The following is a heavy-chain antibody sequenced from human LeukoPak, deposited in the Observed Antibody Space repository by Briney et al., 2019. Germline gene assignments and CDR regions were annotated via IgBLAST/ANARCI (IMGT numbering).Heavy chain of an antibody. D-gene: IGHD3-22*01. V-gene: IGHV3-23*01. J-gene: IGHJ5*02. CDR1: GFTFSSYA. Sequence: GGSLRLSCAASGFTFSSYAMSWVRQAPEKGMEWVSAISGSGGSTYYADSVKGRFTISRDNSKNTLYLQMNSLRAEDTAVYYCAKEPYYYDSSGYYHWGQGTLVTVSS. CDR2: ISGSGGST. CDR3: AKEPYYYDSSGYYH.